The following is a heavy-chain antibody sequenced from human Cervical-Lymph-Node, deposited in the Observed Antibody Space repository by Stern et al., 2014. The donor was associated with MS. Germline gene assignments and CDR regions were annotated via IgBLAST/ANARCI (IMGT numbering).Heavy chain of an antibody. CDR1: GFTFSNAW. CDR2: IKRKVDGGTT. J-gene: IGHJ4*02. V-gene: IGHV3-15*01. Sequence: DQLVQSGGGLVKPGGSLRLSCAASGFTFSNAWMSWVRQAPGKGLEWVGRIKRKVDGGTTDYAAPVKGRFTISRDDSKNTLYLQMNSLKTEDTAVYYCTTDLEGSSSPSYWGQGTLVVVSS. CDR3: TTDLEGSSSPSY. D-gene: IGHD2-2*01.